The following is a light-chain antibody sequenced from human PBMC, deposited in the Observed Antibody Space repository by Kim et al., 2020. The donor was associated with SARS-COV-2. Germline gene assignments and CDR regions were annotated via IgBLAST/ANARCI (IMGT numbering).Light chain of an antibody. V-gene: IGKV3-20*01. CDR2: GAS. CDR1: QSVSSSY. Sequence: EIVLTQSPGTLSLSPGERATLSCRASQSVSSSYLAWYQQKPGQALRLLIYGASSRATGIPDRFSGSGSGTDFTLTISRLEPEDFAVYYCQQYGSSSYTFGQGTKLEI. CDR3: QQYGSSSYT. J-gene: IGKJ2*01.